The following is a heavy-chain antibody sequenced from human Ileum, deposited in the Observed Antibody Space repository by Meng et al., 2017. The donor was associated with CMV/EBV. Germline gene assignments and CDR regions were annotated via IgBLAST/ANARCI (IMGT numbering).Heavy chain of an antibody. CDR3: ARDGLRGRYFDY. V-gene: IGHV7-4-1*02. CDR2: IDIKTGNT. CDR1: GYTFTSNN. J-gene: IGHJ4*02. Sequence: CKTSGYTFTSNNISWVRQAPGQGPEWMGWIDIKTGNTTYAQGFTGRFVFSLDTSVNTAFLQISSLKAEDTAVYYCARDGLRGRYFDYWGQGTLVTVSS.